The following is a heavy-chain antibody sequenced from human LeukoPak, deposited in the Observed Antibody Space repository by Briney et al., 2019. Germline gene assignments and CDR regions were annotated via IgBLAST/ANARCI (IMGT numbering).Heavy chain of an antibody. J-gene: IGHJ4*02. V-gene: IGHV1-69*13. CDR2: IIPILGTA. CDR1: GCTFSSYA. CDR3: ARGGIQLCPDY. D-gene: IGHD5-18*01. Sequence: ASVKVSCKASGCTFSSYAISWVRQAPGQGLEWMGGIIPILGTANYAQKFQGRVTITADESTSTAYMELSSLRSEDTAVYYCARGGIQLCPDYWGQGTLVTVSS.